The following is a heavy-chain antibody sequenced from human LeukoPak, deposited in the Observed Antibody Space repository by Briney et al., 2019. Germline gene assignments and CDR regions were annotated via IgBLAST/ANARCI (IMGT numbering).Heavy chain of an antibody. V-gene: IGHV1-2*02. CDR1: GYTFTGYY. CDR3: ARAISGYDHFDY. J-gene: IGHJ4*02. D-gene: IGHD5-12*01. Sequence: ASVKVSCKASGYTFTGYYKHWVRQAPGQGLEWMGWINPNSGGTNYAQKFQGRVTMTRDTSISTAYMELSRLRSDDTAVYYCARAISGYDHFDYWGQGTLVTVSS. CDR2: INPNSGGT.